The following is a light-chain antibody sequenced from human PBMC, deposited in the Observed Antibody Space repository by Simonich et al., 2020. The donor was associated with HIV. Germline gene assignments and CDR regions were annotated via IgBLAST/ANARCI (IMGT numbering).Light chain of an antibody. CDR2: WAS. CDR3: QQYYSTPPT. J-gene: IGKJ1*01. Sequence: DIVMTQSPDSLAVSLGERATINCQSSRTILYSPNNKNYLSWYQQKPGQPPKLLIYWASPRESGVPDRFSASGSGTDFTLTISSLQAEDVAVYSCQQYYSTPPTFGQGTKVEIK. CDR1: RTILYSPNNKNY. V-gene: IGKV4-1*01.